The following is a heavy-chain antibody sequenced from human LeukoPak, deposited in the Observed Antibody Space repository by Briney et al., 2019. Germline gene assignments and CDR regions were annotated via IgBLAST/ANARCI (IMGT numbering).Heavy chain of an antibody. CDR2: IYPGDSDT. V-gene: IGHV5-51*01. Sequence: GESLEISCKGSGYRFTSYWIGWVRQLPGKGLEWMGIIYPGDSDTRYSPSFQGQVTISADKSISTAYLQWSSLKASDTAMYYCARPGPTNDRNPYFQHWGQGTLVTVSS. J-gene: IGHJ1*01. D-gene: IGHD2-8*01. CDR3: ARPGPTNDRNPYFQH. CDR1: GYRFTSYW.